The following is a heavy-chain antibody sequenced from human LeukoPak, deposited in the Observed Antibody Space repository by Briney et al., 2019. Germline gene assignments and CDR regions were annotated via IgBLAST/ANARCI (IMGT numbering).Heavy chain of an antibody. CDR1: GYTFTSYG. J-gene: IGHJ4*02. CDR3: ARDLITYYYDSSGYYLLDY. CDR2: ISAYNGNT. V-gene: IGHV1-18*01. D-gene: IGHD3-22*01. Sequence: GASVKVSCKASGYTFTSYGISWVRQAPGQGLEWMGWISAYNGNTNYAQKLQGRVTMTTDTSTSTAYMELRSLRSDDTAVYYCARDLITYYYDSSGYYLLDYWGQGTLVTVSS.